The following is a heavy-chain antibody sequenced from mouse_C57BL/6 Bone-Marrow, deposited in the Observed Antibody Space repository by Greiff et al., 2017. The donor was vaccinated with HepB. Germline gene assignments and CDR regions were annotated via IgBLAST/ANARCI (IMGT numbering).Heavy chain of an antibody. Sequence: VQLQQSGAELVKPGASVKISCKASGYAFSSYWMNWVKQRPGKGLEWIGQIYPGDGDTNYNGKFKGKATLTADKSSSTAYMQLSSLTSEDSAVYFCARGGLTGTWFAYWGQGTLVTVSA. J-gene: IGHJ3*01. D-gene: IGHD4-1*01. CDR3: ARGGLTGTWFAY. CDR2: IYPGDGDT. CDR1: GYAFSSYW. V-gene: IGHV1-80*01.